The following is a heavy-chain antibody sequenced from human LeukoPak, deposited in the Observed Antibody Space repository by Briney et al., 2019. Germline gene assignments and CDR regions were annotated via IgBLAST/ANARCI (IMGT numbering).Heavy chain of an antibody. D-gene: IGHD1-26*01. CDR3: ARRRVGAPPLGY. CDR2: IYYSGST. V-gene: IGHV4-39*01. Sequence: SETLSLTCTVSGGSIRSSSYYWDWIRQPPGKGLEWIGSIYYSGSTYYNSSLKSRVSISVDTSKNQFSLKLSSVTAADTAVYYCARRRVGAPPLGYWGQGTLVTVSS. J-gene: IGHJ4*02. CDR1: GGSIRSSSYY.